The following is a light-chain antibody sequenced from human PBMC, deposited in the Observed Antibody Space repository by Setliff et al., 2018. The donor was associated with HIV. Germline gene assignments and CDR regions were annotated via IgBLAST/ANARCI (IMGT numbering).Light chain of an antibody. Sequence: QSALTQPASVPGSPGQSITISCTGTSSDVGDYNSVSWYQQHPGKAPKLMIYDVSNRPSGGSNRFSGSKSGNTASLTISGLQAEDEADYYCSSYTSSSSYVFGTGTKVTVL. CDR3: SSYTSSSSYV. CDR1: SSDVGDYNS. CDR2: DVS. V-gene: IGLV2-14*03. J-gene: IGLJ1*01.